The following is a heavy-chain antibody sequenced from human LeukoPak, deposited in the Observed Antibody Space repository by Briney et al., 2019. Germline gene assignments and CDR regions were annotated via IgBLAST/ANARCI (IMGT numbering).Heavy chain of an antibody. CDR2: IYYSGST. D-gene: IGHD3-22*01. CDR1: GGSISSSTYY. Sequence: SETLSLTCTVSGGSISSSTYYWGWLRQPPGKGLEWIGSIYYSGSTYYNPSLKSRVTISVDTSKNQFSLKLTSVTAADTAVFYCARLDSLHWYFDLWGRGTLVTVSS. CDR3: ARLDSLHWYFDL. V-gene: IGHV4-39*01. J-gene: IGHJ2*01.